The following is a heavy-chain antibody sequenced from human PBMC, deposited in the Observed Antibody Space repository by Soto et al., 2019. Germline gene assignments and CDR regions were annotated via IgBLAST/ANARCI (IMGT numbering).Heavy chain of an antibody. J-gene: IGHJ6*02. CDR2: IYHSGST. Sequence: SETLSLTCAVSGGSISSGGYSWSWIRQPPGKGLEWIGYIYHSGSTYYNPSLKSRVTISVDRSKNQFPLKLSSVTAADTAVYYCARGSTAASFYYYYGMDVWGQGTTVTVSS. V-gene: IGHV4-30-2*01. CDR1: GGSISSGGYS. D-gene: IGHD6-13*01. CDR3: ARGSTAASFYYYYGMDV.